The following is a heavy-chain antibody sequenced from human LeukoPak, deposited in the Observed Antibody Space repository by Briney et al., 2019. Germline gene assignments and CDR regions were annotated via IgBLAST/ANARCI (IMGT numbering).Heavy chain of an antibody. Sequence: SVKVSCKASGGTFSRFTISWVRQAPGQGFEWMGGITPIFGTANFAQKFQGRVSITTDGSTSTAFMELSSLRSEDTAVYYCAREWGLESSGYYYAYWGQGTLVTVSS. J-gene: IGHJ4*02. CDR2: ITPIFGTA. CDR3: AREWGLESSGYYYAY. D-gene: IGHD3-22*01. V-gene: IGHV1-69*05. CDR1: GGTFSRFT.